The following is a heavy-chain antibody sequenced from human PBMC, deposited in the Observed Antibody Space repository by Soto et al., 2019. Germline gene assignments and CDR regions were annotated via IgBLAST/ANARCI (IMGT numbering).Heavy chain of an antibody. J-gene: IGHJ4*02. CDR2: IYYSGIT. Sequence: SETLSLTCTFSGVSISNSSYYWGWIRRPPGKGLEWIGTIYYSGITYYNPSLKSRVTIPVDTSKNQFSLKLTSVTAADTAVYYCARHGSNWGQGTLVIVSS. V-gene: IGHV4-39*01. CDR3: ARHGSN. CDR1: GVSISNSSYY.